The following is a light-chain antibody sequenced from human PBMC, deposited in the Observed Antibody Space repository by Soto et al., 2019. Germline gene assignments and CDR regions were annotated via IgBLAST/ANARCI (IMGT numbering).Light chain of an antibody. J-gene: IGLJ2*01. CDR2: END. Sequence: QSVLTQPPSVSAAPGQRVTISCSGSSSNIGDNYVAWYQQLPGTAPKLLIYENDKPPSVIAHRFSGSKYGTSSTLDITGLPNGDEADYYCPKGNYRLSHVVFGGGTKLTVL. V-gene: IGLV1-51*01. CDR3: PKGNYRLSHVV. CDR1: SSNIGDNY.